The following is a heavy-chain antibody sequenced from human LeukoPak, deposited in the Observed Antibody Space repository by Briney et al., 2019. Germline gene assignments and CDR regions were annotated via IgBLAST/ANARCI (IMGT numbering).Heavy chain of an antibody. CDR1: GGSISSSSYY. V-gene: IGHV4-39*01. Sequence: PSETLSLTCTVSGGSISSSSYYWGWIRQPPGKGLEWIGSIYYSGSTYYNPSLKSRVTISVDTSKNQFSLKLSSVTAADTAVYYCAGAYCGGDCPFDLDAFDIWGQGTMVTVSS. CDR3: AGAYCGGDCPFDLDAFDI. D-gene: IGHD2-21*02. CDR2: IYYSGST. J-gene: IGHJ3*02.